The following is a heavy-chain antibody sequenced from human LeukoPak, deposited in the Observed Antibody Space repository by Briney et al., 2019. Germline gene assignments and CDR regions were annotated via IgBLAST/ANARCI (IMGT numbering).Heavy chain of an antibody. CDR3: ARGHSGYFPYY. D-gene: IGHD3-22*01. CDR1: GFTFSSYW. CDR2: INSDGSST. Sequence: GGTLRLSCAASGFTFSSYWMHWVRQGPGKGLVWVSRINSDGSSTSYADSVKGRFTISRDNSKNTLYLQMNSLRNEDTAVYYCARGHSGYFPYYWGQGTLVTVSS. J-gene: IGHJ4*02. V-gene: IGHV3-74*01.